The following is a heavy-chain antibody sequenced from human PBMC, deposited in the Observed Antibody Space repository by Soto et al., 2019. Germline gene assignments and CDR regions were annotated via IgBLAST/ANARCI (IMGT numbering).Heavy chain of an antibody. D-gene: IGHD5-12*01. CDR2: IYYSGST. CDR1: VGSINSYY. J-gene: IGHJ4*01. V-gene: IGHV4-59*01. CDR3: ARDKYGGYDGHFDY. Sequence: PSETLSITCTVSVGSINSYYWSWIRQPPGKGLEWIGYIYYSGSTNYNPSLKSRVTISVDRSKNQFSLKLTSVTAADTAVYYCARDKYGGYDGHFDYWGQGTLVTVSS.